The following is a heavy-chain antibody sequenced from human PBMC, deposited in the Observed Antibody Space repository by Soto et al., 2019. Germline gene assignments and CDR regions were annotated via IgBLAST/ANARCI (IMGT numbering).Heavy chain of an antibody. CDR3: ERLHKRSLVTA. D-gene: IGHD2-21*02. Sequence: VVLVESGGGLVSPGGSLRLSCVASGFRFSEHSMNWVRQAPGKGLQWISYISSNSDKTYYADSVKGRFTVSRDNAKNALFIQMNSMRDDDTATYYCERLHKRSLVTAWGQGGRVTVSS. CDR2: ISSNSDKT. CDR1: GFRFSEHS. J-gene: IGHJ4*02. V-gene: IGHV3-48*02.